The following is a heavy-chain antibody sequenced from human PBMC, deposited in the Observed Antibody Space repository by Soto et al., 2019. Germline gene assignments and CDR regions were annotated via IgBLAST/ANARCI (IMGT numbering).Heavy chain of an antibody. D-gene: IGHD3-10*01. CDR1: SGSIGTYF. CDR3: ARGRGGTYGAFDI. CDR2: IYYSGTT. V-gene: IGHV4-59*01. Sequence: ASETLSLTCTVSSGSIGTYFWSWIRQPPGKGLEWIGYIYYSGTTNYNPSLKSRVTIFLDTSKNQFSLRLSSVTAADTAVYYCARGRGGTYGAFDIWGQGTLVTVSS. J-gene: IGHJ3*02.